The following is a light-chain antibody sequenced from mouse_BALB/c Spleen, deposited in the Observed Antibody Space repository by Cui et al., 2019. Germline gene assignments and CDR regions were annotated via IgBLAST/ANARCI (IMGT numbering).Light chain of an antibody. CDR3: QQDYSSPRT. J-gene: IGKJ1*01. CDR2: YAS. CDR1: QSVSND. Sequence: SMVMTQTPKLPLVSAGDRVTLTCKASQSVSNDLAWYQQKPGQSPKLLIYYASNRYTGVPARFTGSGYGTDFTFTISTVQAEDLAVYFCQQDYSSPRTFGGGTKLELK. V-gene: IGKV6-32*01.